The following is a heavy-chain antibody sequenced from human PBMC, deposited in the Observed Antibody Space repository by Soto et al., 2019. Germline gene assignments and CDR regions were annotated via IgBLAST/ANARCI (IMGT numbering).Heavy chain of an antibody. J-gene: IGHJ5*02. CDR3: VREGGDIWLGP. V-gene: IGHV4-30-4*01. CDR2: IYYSGST. D-gene: IGHD3-16*01. Sequence: SETLSLTCADSGGSFSGYYWSWIRQPPGKGLEWIGYIYYSGSTFYNPSLKNRVTISLDTSKIQFSLKLSSVTAAETALYYCVREGGDIWLGPWGQGTLVTVPQ. CDR1: GGSFSGYY.